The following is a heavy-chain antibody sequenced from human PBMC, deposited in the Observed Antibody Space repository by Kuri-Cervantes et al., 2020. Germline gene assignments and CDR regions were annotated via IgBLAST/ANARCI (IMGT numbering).Heavy chain of an antibody. D-gene: IGHD6-6*01. CDR2: ISGSGGST. J-gene: IGHJ4*02. CDR3: ASIAEIKYTTTHDY. V-gene: IGHV3-23*01. CDR1: GFTFSSYA. Sequence: GGSLRLSCAASGFTFSSYAMSWVRQAPGKGLEWVSAISGSGGSTYYADSVKGRFTISRDNAKNTLYPQMNSLRAEDTAVYYCASIAEIKYTTTHDYWGQGTLVTVSS.